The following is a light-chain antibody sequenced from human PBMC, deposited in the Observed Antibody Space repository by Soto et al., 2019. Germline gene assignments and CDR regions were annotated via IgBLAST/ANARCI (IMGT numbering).Light chain of an antibody. Sequence: EIVMTQSPATLSVSPGERATLSCRASQSVSSNLAWYQQKPGQAPRLLIYGASTRATGIPARFSGSGSGTDFPLTIGSLKSEDFAVYSGQRNNTWPPWRFGQGTRWKSN. CDR2: GAS. J-gene: IGKJ1*01. CDR1: QSVSSN. CDR3: QRNNTWPPWR. V-gene: IGKV3-15*01.